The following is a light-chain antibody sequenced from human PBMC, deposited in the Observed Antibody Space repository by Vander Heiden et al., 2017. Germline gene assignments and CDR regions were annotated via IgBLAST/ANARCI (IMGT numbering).Light chain of an antibody. V-gene: IGKV3-20*01. CDR3: QQYGSSPPLT. CDR1: QSVSRNY. J-gene: IGKJ4*01. Sequence: IVLTQSPGPLSLSPGQSATVSCRASQSVSRNYVAWYQQKPGQAPRLLIYGPSNRASGIPDRFSGGGSGTDFILTISRLEPEDFAMYYCQQYGSSPPLTFGGGTKVEIK. CDR2: GPS.